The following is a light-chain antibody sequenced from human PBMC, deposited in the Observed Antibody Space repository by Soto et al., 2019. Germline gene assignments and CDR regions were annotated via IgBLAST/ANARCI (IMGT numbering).Light chain of an antibody. V-gene: IGKV3-15*01. CDR1: QSVSGY. Sequence: EIVLTQSPVTLSLSPGERAILSCKASQSVSGYLAWYQQKPGQAPRLVIYRASTRATGIPARFSGSGSGTEFTLTISSLQSEDFAVYYCQQYKNWPRTFGQGTKVEIK. CDR2: RAS. CDR3: QQYKNWPRT. J-gene: IGKJ1*01.